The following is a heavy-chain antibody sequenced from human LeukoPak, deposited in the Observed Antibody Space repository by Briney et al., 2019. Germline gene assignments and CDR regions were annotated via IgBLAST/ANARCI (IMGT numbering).Heavy chain of an antibody. CDR2: INPNSGGT. Sequence: GASVKVSCKASGYTFTGYYMHWVRQAPGQGLEWMGWINPNSGGTNYARKFQGRVTMTRDTSISTAYMELSRLRSDDTAVYYCARDGQRGYCSGGSCYVDYWGQGTLVTVSS. D-gene: IGHD2-15*01. CDR3: ARDGQRGYCSGGSCYVDY. J-gene: IGHJ4*02. CDR1: GYTFTGYY. V-gene: IGHV1-2*02.